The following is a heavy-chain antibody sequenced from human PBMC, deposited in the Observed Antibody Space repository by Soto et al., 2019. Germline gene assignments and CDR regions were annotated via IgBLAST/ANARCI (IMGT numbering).Heavy chain of an antibody. CDR2: IKPDGSEQ. CDR3: AIGTWNYYYGFDA. D-gene: IGHD1-1*01. V-gene: IGHV3-7*01. CDR1: EFTFDKYY. J-gene: IGHJ6*02. Sequence: GGSLRLSCAASEFTFDKYYMTWVRQAPGKGPEWVANIKPDGSEQYYVDSVKGRFTISRDNANNSLYLQMNSLRAEDTAVYFCAIGTWNYYYGFDAWGQGTSVTV.